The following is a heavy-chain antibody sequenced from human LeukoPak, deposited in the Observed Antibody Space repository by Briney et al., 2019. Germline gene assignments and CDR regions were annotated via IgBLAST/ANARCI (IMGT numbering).Heavy chain of an antibody. CDR2: ISAYNGNT. Sequence: GASVKVSCKASGYTFTSYGISWVRQAPGQGLEWMGWISAYNGNTNYAQKLQGRVTMTTDTSTSTAYMELRSLRSDDTAVYYCARDLTPYYYDSSGYYYWGQGTLVTVSP. J-gene: IGHJ4*02. CDR1: GYTFTSYG. D-gene: IGHD3-22*01. CDR3: ARDLTPYYYDSSGYYY. V-gene: IGHV1-18*01.